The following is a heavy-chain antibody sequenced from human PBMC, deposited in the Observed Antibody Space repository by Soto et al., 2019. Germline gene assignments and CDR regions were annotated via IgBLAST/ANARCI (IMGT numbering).Heavy chain of an antibody. Sequence: QVQLVQSGAEVKKPGSSVKVSCKASGGSFRREAINWVRQAPGQGPEWMGGILPFFNTADYAQKFKGRVTLTADVSTTTVYMEFGSLRFEDTAVYYCARGHEVGGNSDAFDVWGQGTMVIVSS. CDR1: GGSFRREA. CDR2: ILPFFNTA. D-gene: IGHD2-15*01. V-gene: IGHV1-69*12. J-gene: IGHJ3*01. CDR3: ARGHEVGGNSDAFDV.